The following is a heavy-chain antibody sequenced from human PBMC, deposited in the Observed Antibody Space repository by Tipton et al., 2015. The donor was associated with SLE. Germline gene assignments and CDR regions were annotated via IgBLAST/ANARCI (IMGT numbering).Heavy chain of an antibody. CDR1: GYTFTGYY. J-gene: IGHJ4*02. V-gene: IGHV1-69*01. CDR3: ASPFGGEYFFVY. D-gene: IGHD3-16*01. Sequence: QVQLVQSGAEVKKPGASVKVSCKASGYTFTGYYMHWVRQAPGQGLEWMGGIIPIFGTANYAQKFQGRVTITADESTSTAYMELSILRSEDTAVYYCASPFGGEYFFVYWGQGTLVTVSS. CDR2: IIPIFGTA.